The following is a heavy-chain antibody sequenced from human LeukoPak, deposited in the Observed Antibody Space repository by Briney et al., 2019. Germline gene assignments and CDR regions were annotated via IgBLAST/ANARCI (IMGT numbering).Heavy chain of an antibody. CDR1: GFTVSSNY. CDR2: ICSGGST. J-gene: IGHJ4*02. Sequence: GGSLRLSCAASGFTVSSNYMSWVRQAPGKGLEWVSVICSGGSTYYADSVKGRFTISRDNSKNTLYLQMNSLRAEDTAVYYCARDTYYYDSSGYNYYFDYWGQGTLVTVSS. V-gene: IGHV3-66*01. D-gene: IGHD3-22*01. CDR3: ARDTYYYDSSGYNYYFDY.